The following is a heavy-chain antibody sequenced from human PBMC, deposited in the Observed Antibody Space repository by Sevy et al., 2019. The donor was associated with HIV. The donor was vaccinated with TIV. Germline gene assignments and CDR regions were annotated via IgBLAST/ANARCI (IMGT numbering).Heavy chain of an antibody. J-gene: IGHJ4*02. CDR3: AKDAPGYSYDSSGSFDY. Sequence: GGSLRLSCAASGFTFNTYAMSWVRQAPGKGLEWVSGISGSGRSTYYADSVKGRFTISRDNSKNTLYLQMNNLRAEDTAVYYCAKDAPGYSYDSSGSFDYWGQGTLVTVSS. D-gene: IGHD3-22*01. V-gene: IGHV3-23*01. CDR2: ISGSGRST. CDR1: GFTFNTYA.